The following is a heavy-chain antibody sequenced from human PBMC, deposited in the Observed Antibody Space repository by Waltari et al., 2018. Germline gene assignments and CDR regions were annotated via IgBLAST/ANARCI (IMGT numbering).Heavy chain of an antibody. CDR2: ISYDGSNK. Sequence: TFSSYGMHWVRKAPGKGLEWVAVISYDGSNKYYADSVKGRFTISRDNSKNTLYLQMNSLRAEDTAVYYCAKRNGLYTYYDFWSGYSDYYYGMDVWGQGTTVTVSS. D-gene: IGHD3-3*01. CDR1: TFSSYG. J-gene: IGHJ6*02. V-gene: IGHV3-30*18. CDR3: AKRNGLYTYYDFWSGYSDYYYGMDV.